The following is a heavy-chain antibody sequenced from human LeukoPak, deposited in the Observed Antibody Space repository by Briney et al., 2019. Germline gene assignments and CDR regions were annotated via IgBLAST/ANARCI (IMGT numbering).Heavy chain of an antibody. CDR2: IYYSGST. CDR1: GGSISSSSYY. CDR3: ARHRGYSYGSYYYYYMDV. D-gene: IGHD5-18*01. V-gene: IGHV4-39*01. J-gene: IGHJ6*03. Sequence: SETLSLTCTVSGGSISSSSYYWGWIRQPPGKGLEWIGSIYYSGSTYYTPSLKSRVTISVDTSKNQFSLKLSSVTAADTAVYYCARHRGYSYGSYYYYYMDVWGKGTTVTVSS.